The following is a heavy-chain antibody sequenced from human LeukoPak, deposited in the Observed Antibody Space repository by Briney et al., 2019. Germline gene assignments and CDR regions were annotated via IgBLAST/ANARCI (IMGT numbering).Heavy chain of an antibody. Sequence: ASVKVSCKAPGYTFTGYYMHWVRQAPGQGLEWMGWINPNNGGTNYAQNFQDRVTMTRDTSINTAYMEPSRLRSDDTAVYYCARDQNCYDSSGYFGIDYWGQGTLVTVSS. V-gene: IGHV1-2*02. CDR2: INPNNGGT. J-gene: IGHJ4*02. D-gene: IGHD3-22*01. CDR3: ARDQNCYDSSGYFGIDY. CDR1: GYTFTGYY.